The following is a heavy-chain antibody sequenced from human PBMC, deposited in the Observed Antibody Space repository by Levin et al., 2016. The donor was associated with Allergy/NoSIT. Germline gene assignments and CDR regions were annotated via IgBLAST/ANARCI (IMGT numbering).Heavy chain of an antibody. Sequence: ASVKVSCKASGYTFTGYYMHWVRQAPGQGLEWMGWINPNSGGTNYAQKFQGRVTMTRDTSISTAYMELSRLRSDDTAVYYCARDLVPDTAIEKYYYYYGMDVWGQGTTVTVSS. J-gene: IGHJ6*02. V-gene: IGHV1-2*02. CDR3: ARDLVPDTAIEKYYYYYGMDV. D-gene: IGHD5-18*01. CDR1: GYTFTGYY. CDR2: INPNSGGT.